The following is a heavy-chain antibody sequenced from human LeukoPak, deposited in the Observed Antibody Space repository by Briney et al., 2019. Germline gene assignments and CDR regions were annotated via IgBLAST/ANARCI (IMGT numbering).Heavy chain of an antibody. V-gene: IGHV4-59*12. CDR1: GGSISSYY. D-gene: IGHD3-10*01. Sequence: SETLSLTCTVSGGSISSYYWSWIRQPPGKGLEWIGSIYYSGSTYYNPSLKSRVTISVDTSKNQFSLKLSSVTAADTAVYYCARDRLPYYGSGSYYNFDYWGQGTLVTVSS. CDR2: IYYSGST. J-gene: IGHJ4*02. CDR3: ARDRLPYYGSGSYYNFDY.